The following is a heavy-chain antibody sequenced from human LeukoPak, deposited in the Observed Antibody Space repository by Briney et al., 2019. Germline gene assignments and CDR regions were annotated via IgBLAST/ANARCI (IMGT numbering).Heavy chain of an antibody. CDR2: IGAYNGDT. V-gene: IGHV1-18*01. D-gene: IGHD1-20*01. J-gene: IGHJ6*03. CDR3: ARDSNNWYDCYYYMDV. CDR1: GYTFINYG. Sequence: ASVKVSCKASGYTFINYGISWVRQAPGQGLEWMGWIGAYNGDTNYTQKLQGRVTMTTDKSASTAYMELRSLRSDDTAIYYCARDSNNWYDCYYYMDVWGKGTTVTVSS.